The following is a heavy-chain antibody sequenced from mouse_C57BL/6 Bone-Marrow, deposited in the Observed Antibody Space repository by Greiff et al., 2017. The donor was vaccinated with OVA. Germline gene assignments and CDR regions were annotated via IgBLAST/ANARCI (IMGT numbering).Heavy chain of an antibody. J-gene: IGHJ3*01. CDR2: INPSSGYT. CDR3: ARCGYDPWFAY. V-gene: IGHV1-4*01. D-gene: IGHD2-2*01. CDR1: GYTFTSYT. Sequence: QVHVKQSGAELARPGASVKMSCKASGYTFTSYTMHWVKQRPGQGLEWIGYINPSSGYTKYNQKFKDKATLTADKSSSTAYMQLSSLTSEDSAVYYCARCGYDPWFAYWGQGTLVTVSA.